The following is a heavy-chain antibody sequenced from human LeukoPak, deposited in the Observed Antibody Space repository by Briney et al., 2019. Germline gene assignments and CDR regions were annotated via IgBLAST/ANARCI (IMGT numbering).Heavy chain of an antibody. CDR1: GFTFNDTW. Sequence: GGSLRLSCAASGFTFNDTWMSWVRQAPGKGLEWVGRIKDKGDGGTTDYAAPVKGRFTVSRDDSENTLYLQMNSLKIEDTAAYYCTTNTSPRGWGQGTLVTVSS. J-gene: IGHJ4*02. CDR3: TTNTSPRG. D-gene: IGHD2-2*01. CDR2: IKDKGDGGTT. V-gene: IGHV3-15*01.